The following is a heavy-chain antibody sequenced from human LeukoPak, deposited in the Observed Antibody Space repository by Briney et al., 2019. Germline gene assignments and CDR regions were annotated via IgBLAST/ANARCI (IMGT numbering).Heavy chain of an antibody. Sequence: GASVKVSCKASGYTCTSYDINWVRHATGQGLEWMGWMNPNSGNTGYAQKFQGRVTMTRNTSISTAYMELSSLRSEDTAVYYCARGGYSGYKDAFDIWGQGTMVTVSS. V-gene: IGHV1-8*01. D-gene: IGHD5-12*01. CDR2: MNPNSGNT. J-gene: IGHJ3*02. CDR3: ARGGYSGYKDAFDI. CDR1: GYTCTSYD.